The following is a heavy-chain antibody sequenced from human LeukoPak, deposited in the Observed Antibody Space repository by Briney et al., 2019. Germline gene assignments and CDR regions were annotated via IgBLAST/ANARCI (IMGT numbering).Heavy chain of an antibody. V-gene: IGHV4-59*11. Sequence: SETLSLTCTVSGGSISSHYWSWIRQPPGKGLEWIGYIYYSGSTYYNPSLKSRVTISVDTSKNQFSLKLGSVTAADTAVYYCARKIGAPGVWGQGIMVTVSS. CDR3: ARKIGAPGV. D-gene: IGHD4/OR15-4a*01. CDR1: GGSISSHY. J-gene: IGHJ3*01. CDR2: IYYSGST.